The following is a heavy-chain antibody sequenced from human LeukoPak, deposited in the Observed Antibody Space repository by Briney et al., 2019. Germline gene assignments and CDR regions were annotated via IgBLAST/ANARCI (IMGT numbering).Heavy chain of an antibody. J-gene: IGHJ4*02. V-gene: IGHV3-30*03. CDR3: ARSGSYVDC. CDR1: GFTFSTYG. Sequence: GRSLRLSCAASGFTFSTYGMHWVRQAPGKGLEWVAVTSFDGSNQYYADSVKGRFTISRDDAKNSLYLQMNSLRVEDTAVYYCARSGSYVDCWGQGTLVTVSS. CDR2: TSFDGSNQ. D-gene: IGHD1-26*01.